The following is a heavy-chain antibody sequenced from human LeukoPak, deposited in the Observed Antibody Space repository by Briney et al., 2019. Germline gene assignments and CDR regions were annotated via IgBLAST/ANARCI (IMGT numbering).Heavy chain of an antibody. Sequence: GRSLRLSCAASGITLSSYGMHWVRQAPGKGLEWVAVIWYDGSNEYYADSVKGRFTISRDNSKNTLYLQMNSLRAEDTAVYYCAKESNWSTFDYWGQGTLVTVSS. CDR3: AKESNWSTFDY. CDR1: GITLSSYG. J-gene: IGHJ4*02. D-gene: IGHD1-1*01. CDR2: IWYDGSNE. V-gene: IGHV3-33*06.